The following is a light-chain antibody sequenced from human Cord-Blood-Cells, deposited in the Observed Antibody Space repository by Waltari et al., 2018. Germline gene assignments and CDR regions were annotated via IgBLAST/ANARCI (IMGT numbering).Light chain of an antibody. CDR1: NKYSSGFKY. CDR2: DVS. Sequence: QAGLTQPRPVVGSPWQSVHNPFHGTNKYSSGFKYSLWYQQHPGKAPKLMIYDVSKRPSGVPDRFSGSKSGNTASLTISGLQAEDEADYYCCSYAGSYTYVFGTGTKVTVL. J-gene: IGLJ1*01. CDR3: CSYAGSYTYV. V-gene: IGLV2-11*01.